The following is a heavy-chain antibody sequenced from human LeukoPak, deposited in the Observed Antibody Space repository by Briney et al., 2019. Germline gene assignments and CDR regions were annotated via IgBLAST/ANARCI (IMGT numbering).Heavy chain of an antibody. D-gene: IGHD6-13*01. CDR2: INPNSGGT. V-gene: IGHV1-2*02. J-gene: IGHJ6*03. Sequence: GASVKVSCKASGYTFTNYGISWVRQAPGQGLEWMGWINPNSGGTNCAQKFQGRVTMTRDTSINTAYMELSSLRFDDTAVYYCARGATAGRFSLRPTGAYYMDVWGKGTTVTVSS. CDR1: GYTFTNYG. CDR3: ARGATAGRFSLRPTGAYYMDV.